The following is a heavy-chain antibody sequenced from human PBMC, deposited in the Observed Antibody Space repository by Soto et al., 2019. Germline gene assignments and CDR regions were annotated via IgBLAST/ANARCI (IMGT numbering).Heavy chain of an antibody. CDR3: AKEGYYDSSGYYFQGGMAV. CDR2: ISGSGGST. J-gene: IGHJ6*02. D-gene: IGHD3-22*01. V-gene: IGHV3-23*01. CDR1: GFTFSSYA. Sequence: EVQLLESGGGLVQPGGSLRLSCAASGFTFSSYAMSWVRQAPGKGLEWVSAISGSGGSTYYADSVKGRFTISRDNSKNTLYLQMNSLRAEDTAVYYCAKEGYYDSSGYYFQGGMAVWGQGTTVTVSS.